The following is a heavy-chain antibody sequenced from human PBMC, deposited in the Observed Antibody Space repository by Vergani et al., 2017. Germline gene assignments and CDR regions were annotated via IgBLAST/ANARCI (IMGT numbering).Heavy chain of an antibody. CDR3: AKXLGTSSGGGWFDP. D-gene: IGHD6-6*01. CDR2: ISWNSNSI. CDR1: GFTSAGYA. J-gene: IGHJ5*02. Sequence: VQLVESGGGVVQPGRSLTLSCAASGFTSAGYAMHWVRQAPGKGLEWVSGISWNSNSIGYADSVKGRFTISRDNAKNSLYLQMNSLRAEDTALYYCAKXLGTSSGGGWFDPWGQGTLVTVSS. V-gene: IGHV3-9*02.